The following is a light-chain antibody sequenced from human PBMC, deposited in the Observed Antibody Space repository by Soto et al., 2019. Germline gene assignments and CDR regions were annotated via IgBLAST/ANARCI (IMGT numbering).Light chain of an antibody. CDR1: SSDVGGYNY. CDR3: SSYAGSNNLV. CDR2: EVS. J-gene: IGLJ2*01. V-gene: IGLV2-8*01. Sequence: QSALTQPPSASGSPGQSVTISCTGTSSDVGGYNYVSWYQQHPGKAPKLMIYEVSKRPSGVPDRGSGSKAGNTASRTVSGRQAEDEADYYCSSYAGSNNLVFGGGTKVTVL.